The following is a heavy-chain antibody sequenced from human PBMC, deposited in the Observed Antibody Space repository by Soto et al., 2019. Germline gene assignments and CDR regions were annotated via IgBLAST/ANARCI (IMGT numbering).Heavy chain of an antibody. V-gene: IGHV3-9*01. CDR2: ISWNSGSI. D-gene: IGHD1-26*01. CDR1: GFTFDDYA. CDR3: ARAPLVIVGATGAVDY. J-gene: IGHJ4*02. Sequence: GVSLRLSCAASGFTFDDYAMHWVRQAPGKGLEWVSGISWNSGSIGYADSVKGRFTISRDNAQNSLYLQMNSLRAENNAVYYCARAPLVIVGATGAVDYWGQGTLVTVSS.